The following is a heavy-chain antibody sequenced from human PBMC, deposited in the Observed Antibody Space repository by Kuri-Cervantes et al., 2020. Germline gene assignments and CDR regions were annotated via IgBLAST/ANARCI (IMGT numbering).Heavy chain of an antibody. CDR3: AKSPYSSGSYQYFDY. D-gene: IGHD3-10*01. CDR1: GFTFSSYW. Sequence: GGSLRLSCAASGFTFSSYWMHWVRQAPGKGLEWVANINQDGSHTYYVDSVKGRFTIARDNAKNSLYLQMNSLRAEDTAAYYCAKSPYSSGSYQYFDYWGQGTLVTVSS. CDR2: INQDGSHT. J-gene: IGHJ4*02. V-gene: IGHV3-7*03.